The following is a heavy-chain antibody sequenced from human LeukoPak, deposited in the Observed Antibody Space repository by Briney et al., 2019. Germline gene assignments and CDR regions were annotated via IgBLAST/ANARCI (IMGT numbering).Heavy chain of an antibody. D-gene: IGHD3-3*01. CDR3: ARDSGLDYDFWSGCPHY. J-gene: IGHJ4*02. CDR2: ISSSSSYI. V-gene: IGHV3-21*01. CDR1: GFTFSSYA. Sequence: GGSLRLSCAASGFTFSSYAMSWVRQAPGKGLEWVSSISSSSSYIYYADSVKGRFTISRDNAKNSLYLQMNSLRAEDTAVYYCARDSGLDYDFWSGCPHYWGQGTLVTVSS.